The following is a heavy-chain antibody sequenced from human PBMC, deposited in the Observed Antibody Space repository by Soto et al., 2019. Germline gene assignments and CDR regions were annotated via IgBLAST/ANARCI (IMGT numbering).Heavy chain of an antibody. CDR3: ARTHNSSFEKDFDYYDLDV. CDR1: VNTISNYA. CDR2: IIPILGKA. J-gene: IGHJ6*02. V-gene: IGHV1-69*06. Sequence: VQLVQSGAEVKKPGSSVKVSCKASVNTISNYAISCVRQAPGQGLEWMGGIIPILGKAHYAQKFQGRVTISADTSTGTVYMEVNSMRYDDTAVDFCARTHNSSFEKDFDYYDLDVWGQEATVTVSS. D-gene: IGHD6-6*01.